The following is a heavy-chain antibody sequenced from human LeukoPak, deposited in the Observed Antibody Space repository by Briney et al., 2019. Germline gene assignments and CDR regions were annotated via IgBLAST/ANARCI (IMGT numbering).Heavy chain of an antibody. CDR3: ATTSSGWDNFDY. D-gene: IGHD6-19*01. CDR1: GGSFSGYY. Sequence: SETLSLTCAVYGGSFSGYYWSWIRQPPGKGLEWIGEINHSGSTNYNPSLKSRVTISVDTSKNQFSLKLSSVTAADTAVYYCATTSSGWDNFDYWGQGTLVTVSS. V-gene: IGHV4-34*01. J-gene: IGHJ4*02. CDR2: INHSGST.